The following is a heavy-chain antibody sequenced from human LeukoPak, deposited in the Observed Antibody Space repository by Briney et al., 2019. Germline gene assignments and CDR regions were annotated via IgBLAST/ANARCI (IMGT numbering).Heavy chain of an antibody. V-gene: IGHV1-18*01. Sequence: GASVKVSCKASGYTFFYYGVSWVRQAPGQGLEWMGWISTDNGNTNYAQKLQGRVTLTTDISTSTAYMELRSLRSDDTAVYYCASHIAVAGNWGQGTLVTVSS. CDR3: ASHIAVAGN. D-gene: IGHD6-19*01. CDR1: GYTFFYYG. CDR2: ISTDNGNT. J-gene: IGHJ4*02.